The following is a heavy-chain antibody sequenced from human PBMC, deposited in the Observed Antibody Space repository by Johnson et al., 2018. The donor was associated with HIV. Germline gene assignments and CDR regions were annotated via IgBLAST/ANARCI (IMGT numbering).Heavy chain of an antibody. J-gene: IGHJ3*02. CDR2: INSDGRST. CDR1: GITVSSNY. CDR3: ARDDYYDTSNHLDI. D-gene: IGHD3-22*01. V-gene: IGHV3-66*02. Sequence: MLLVESGGGLVQSGGSLRLSCAASGITVSSNYMSWVRRAPGKGLEWVSRINSDGRSTSYADSVKGRFTISRDNSKNTLYLQMNSLRAEDTAVSYCARDDYYDTSNHLDIGGQGTMVTVSS.